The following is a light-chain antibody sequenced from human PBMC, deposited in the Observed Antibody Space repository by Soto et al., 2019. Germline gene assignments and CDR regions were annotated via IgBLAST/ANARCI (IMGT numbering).Light chain of an antibody. Sequence: EIVLTQSPSTLSVSPGERATLSCRASPTVTNYLAWYQQKPGQPPRLLIYAASSRETGIPARFSGSGSGKEFTLTISSLQPEDFAVYYCQQYNTWPRMFGQGTKVDIK. CDR1: PTVTNY. CDR2: AAS. J-gene: IGKJ1*01. V-gene: IGKV3D-15*01. CDR3: QQYNTWPRM.